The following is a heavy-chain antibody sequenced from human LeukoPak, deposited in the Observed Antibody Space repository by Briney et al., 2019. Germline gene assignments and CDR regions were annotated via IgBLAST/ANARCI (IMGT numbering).Heavy chain of an antibody. D-gene: IGHD3-10*01. CDR3: ATEGTDGRGSFGWFDS. CDR2: IKEDGSVK. J-gene: IGHJ5*01. Sequence: GGSLRLSCVASGFTFSDYRMTWVRQAPGKGLEWVANIKEDGSVKYYVDSVKGRFTISRDNAKNSLYLQLNSLRVEDTAVYYCATEGTDGRGSFGWFDSWGQGTLVTVSS. V-gene: IGHV3-7*01. CDR1: GFTFSDYR.